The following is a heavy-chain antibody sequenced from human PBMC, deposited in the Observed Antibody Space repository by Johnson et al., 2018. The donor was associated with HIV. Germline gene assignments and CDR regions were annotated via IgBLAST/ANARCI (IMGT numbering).Heavy chain of an antibody. CDR1: GFTYDDYA. V-gene: IGHV3-66*01. CDR3: ARSQIDAFDI. CDR2: IYSGGST. Sequence: VQLVESGGGLVQPGRSLRLSCAASGFTYDDYAMHWVRQAPGKGLEWVSVIYSGGSTYYADSVKGRFTISRDNSKNTLYLQMNSLRAEDTAVYYCARSQIDAFDIWGQGTMVTVSS. J-gene: IGHJ3*02.